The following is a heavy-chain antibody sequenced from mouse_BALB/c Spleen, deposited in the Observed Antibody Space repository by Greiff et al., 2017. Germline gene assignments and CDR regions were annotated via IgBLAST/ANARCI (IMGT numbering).Heavy chain of an antibody. J-gene: IGHJ4*01. CDR2: ISDGGSYT. V-gene: IGHV5-4*02. CDR3: ARGWLLRGYAMDY. D-gene: IGHD2-3*01. CDR1: GFTFSDYY. Sequence: DVKLVESGGGLVKPGGSLKLSCAASGFTFSDYYMYWVRQTPEKRLEWVATISDGGSYTYYPDSVKGRFTISRDNAKNNLYLQMSSLKSEDTAMYYCARGWLLRGYAMDYWGQGTSVTVSS.